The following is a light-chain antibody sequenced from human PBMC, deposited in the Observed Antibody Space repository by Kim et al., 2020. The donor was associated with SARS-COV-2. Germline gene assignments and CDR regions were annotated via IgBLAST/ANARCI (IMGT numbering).Light chain of an antibody. CDR3: SSYTSSSTYV. J-gene: IGLJ1*01. Sequence: QSALTQPASVSGSPAQSITISCTGTSSDVGGYNYVSWYQQHPGKAPKLIIYDVSKRPSGVSNRFSGSKSGNTASLTISGLQAEDEADYYCSSYTSSSTYVFGTGTKVTVL. CDR1: SSDVGGYNY. V-gene: IGLV2-14*01. CDR2: DVS.